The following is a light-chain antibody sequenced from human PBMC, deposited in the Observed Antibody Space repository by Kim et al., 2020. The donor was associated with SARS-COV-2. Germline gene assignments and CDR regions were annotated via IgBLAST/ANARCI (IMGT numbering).Light chain of an antibody. CDR2: EDN. J-gene: IGLJ3*02. Sequence: SVTISCTGGSGSIARNYMQWYQQRPGSAPTTVIYEDNRRPSGVPDRFSGSIDSSSNSASLTISRLKTEDEADYYCQSYDSSNHGVFGGGTQLTVL. V-gene: IGLV6-57*02. CDR3: QSYDSSNHGV. CDR1: SGSIARNY.